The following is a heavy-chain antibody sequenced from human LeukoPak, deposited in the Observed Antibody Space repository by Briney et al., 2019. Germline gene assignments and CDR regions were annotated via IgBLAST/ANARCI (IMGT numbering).Heavy chain of an antibody. CDR2: IIPIFGTA. V-gene: IGHV1-69*13. CDR3: ARAPLSFGVVIHYGMDV. Sequence: SVKVSCKASGGTFSSYAISWVRQAPGQGLEWMGGIIPIFGTANYAQKFQGRVTITADESTSTAYMELSSLRSEDTAVYYCARAPLSFGVVIHYGMDVWGQGTTVTVSS. CDR1: GGTFSSYA. J-gene: IGHJ6*02. D-gene: IGHD3-3*01.